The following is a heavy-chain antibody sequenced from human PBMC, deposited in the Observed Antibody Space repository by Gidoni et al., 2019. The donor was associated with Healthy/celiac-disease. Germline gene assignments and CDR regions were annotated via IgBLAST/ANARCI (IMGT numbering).Heavy chain of an antibody. CDR3: ARDTGAYSSGWYRAFDI. D-gene: IGHD6-19*01. CDR1: GGSTSSGRYY. J-gene: IGHJ3*02. Sequence: QVQVPESGPGMVKPSQTLSLTCPVSGGSTSSGRYYWSWIRQPAGKGLEWIGRIYTSGGTNYNPSLKSRVTISVDTSKNQFSLKLSSVTAADTAVYYCARDTGAYSSGWYRAFDIWGQGTMVTVSS. V-gene: IGHV4-61*02. CDR2: IYTSGGT.